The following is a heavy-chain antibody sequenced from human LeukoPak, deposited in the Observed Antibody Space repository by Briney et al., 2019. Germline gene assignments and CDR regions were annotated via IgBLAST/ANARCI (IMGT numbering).Heavy chain of an antibody. CDR2: ISSSSSYI. CDR3: ARAPSYGSGSSGY. J-gene: IGHJ4*02. CDR1: GFTFSSYS. V-gene: IGHV3-21*01. Sequence: GGSLRLSXAASGFTFSSYSMNWVRQAPGKGLEWVSSISSSSSYIYYADSVKGRFTISRDNAKNSLYLQMNSLRAEDTAVYYCARAPSYGSGSSGYWGQGTLVTVSS. D-gene: IGHD3-10*01.